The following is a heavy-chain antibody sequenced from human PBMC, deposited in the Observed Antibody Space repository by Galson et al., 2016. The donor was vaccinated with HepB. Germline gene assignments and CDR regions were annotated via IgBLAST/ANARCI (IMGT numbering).Heavy chain of an antibody. V-gene: IGHV4-34*01. J-gene: IGHJ5*02. CDR3: ARGRRVRGVTTKFNWIDP. Sequence: EPLSLTCAVNGGSFSGYYWTWIRQPPGMGLEWIGEINESGHTRYNPSLRSRVIVSLDTAKNQFSLKLSSLTAADAAVYYCARGRRVRGVTTKFNWIDPWGQGTLVTVSS. CDR1: GGSFSGYY. CDR2: INESGHT. D-gene: IGHD3-10*01.